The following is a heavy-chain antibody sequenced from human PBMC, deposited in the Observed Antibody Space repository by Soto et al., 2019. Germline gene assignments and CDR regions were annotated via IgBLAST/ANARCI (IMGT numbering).Heavy chain of an antibody. CDR3: ARDEYYYDSSGYYFVYYGMDV. V-gene: IGHV1-69*13. J-gene: IGHJ6*02. Sequence: SVKVSCKASGGTFSSYAISWVRQAPGQGLEWMGGIIPIFGTANYAQKFQGRVTITADESTSTAYMELSSLRSEDTAVYYCARDEYYYDSSGYYFVYYGMDVWGQGTTVTVSS. CDR2: IIPIFGTA. D-gene: IGHD3-22*01. CDR1: GGTFSSYA.